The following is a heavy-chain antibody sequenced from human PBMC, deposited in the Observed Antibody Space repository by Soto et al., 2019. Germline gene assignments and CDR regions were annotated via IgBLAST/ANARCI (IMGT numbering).Heavy chain of an antibody. CDR2: IYYSGST. Sequence: SSETLSLTCIVSGGSISSGAYYWSWIRQPPGKGLEWIGYIYYSGSTYYNPSLMSRVTISVDTSKNQFSLNLRSVTAADTAVYYCARHRAYGDYGYYYGMDVWGQGTTVTVSS. V-gene: IGHV4-30-4*01. J-gene: IGHJ6*02. CDR3: ARHRAYGDYGYYYGMDV. D-gene: IGHD4-17*01. CDR1: GGSISSGAYY.